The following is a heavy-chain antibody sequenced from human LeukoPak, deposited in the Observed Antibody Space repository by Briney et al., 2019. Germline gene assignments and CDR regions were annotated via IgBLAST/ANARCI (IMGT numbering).Heavy chain of an antibody. J-gene: IGHJ4*02. CDR2: IYYSGST. Sequence: SETLSLTCTVSGGSISSYYWSWIWQPPGKGLEWIGYIYYSGSTNYNPSLKSRVTISVDTSKNQFSLKLSSVTAADTAVYYCARHAYYYDSSGSFDYWGQGTLVTVSS. D-gene: IGHD3-22*01. V-gene: IGHV4-59*08. CDR3: ARHAYYYDSSGSFDY. CDR1: GGSISSYY.